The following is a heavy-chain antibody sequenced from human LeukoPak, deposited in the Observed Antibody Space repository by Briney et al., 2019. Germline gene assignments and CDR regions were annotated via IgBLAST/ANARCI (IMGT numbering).Heavy chain of an antibody. CDR2: MNPNSGNT. Sequence: ASVKVSCKASGYTFTGYYMHWVRQAPGQGLEWMGWMNPNSGNTGYAQKFQGRVTMTRNTSISTAYMELSSLRSEDTAVYYCARQDYHDSSGYYYWGQGTLVTVSS. V-gene: IGHV1-8*02. D-gene: IGHD3-22*01. CDR3: ARQDYHDSSGYYY. J-gene: IGHJ4*02. CDR1: GYTFTGYY.